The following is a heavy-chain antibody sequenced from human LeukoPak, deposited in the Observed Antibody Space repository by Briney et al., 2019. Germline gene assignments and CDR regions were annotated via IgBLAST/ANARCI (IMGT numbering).Heavy chain of an antibody. D-gene: IGHD1-26*01. CDR2: INAGNGNT. Sequence: ASVKVSCKASGYTFTNNAMHWVRQAPGQRLEWMGWINAGNGNTKYSQKLQGRVTMTTDTSTSTAYMELRSLRSDDTAVYYCARAGGSYYHYFDYWGQGTLVAVSS. CDR1: GYTFTNNA. J-gene: IGHJ4*02. CDR3: ARAGGSYYHYFDY. V-gene: IGHV1-3*01.